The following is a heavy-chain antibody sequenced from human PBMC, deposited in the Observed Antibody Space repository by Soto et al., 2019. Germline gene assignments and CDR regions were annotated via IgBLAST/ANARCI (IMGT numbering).Heavy chain of an antibody. D-gene: IGHD5-18*01. Sequence: SETLSLTCAVSGGSISSGGYSWSWIRQPPGKGLEWIGYIYHSGSTYYNPSLKSRVTISVDRSKNQFSLKLSSATAADTAVYYCARGGIDTAMAHFDYWGQGTLVTVSS. V-gene: IGHV4-30-2*01. CDR3: ARGGIDTAMAHFDY. CDR2: IYHSGST. CDR1: GGSISSGGYS. J-gene: IGHJ4*02.